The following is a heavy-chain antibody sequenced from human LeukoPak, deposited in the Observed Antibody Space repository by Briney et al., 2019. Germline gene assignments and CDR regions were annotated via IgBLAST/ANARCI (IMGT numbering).Heavy chain of an antibody. J-gene: IGHJ4*02. CDR3: ARAGYCSGGSGRYYFDY. D-gene: IGHD2-15*01. V-gene: IGHV1-69*05. CDR2: IIPIFGTA. CDR1: GGTFSSYA. Sequence: SVKVSCKASGGTFSSYAISWVRQAPGQGLEWMGRIIPIFGTANYAQKFQGRVTITTDESTSTAYMELSSLRSEDTAVYYCARAGYCSGGSGRYYFDYWGQGTLVTVSS.